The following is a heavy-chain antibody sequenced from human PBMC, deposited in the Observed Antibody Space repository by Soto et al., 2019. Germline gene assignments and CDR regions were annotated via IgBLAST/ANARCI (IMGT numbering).Heavy chain of an antibody. CDR2: ISGSDSRT. CDR1: GFTFSRYA. V-gene: IGHV3-23*01. J-gene: IGHJ4*02. D-gene: IGHD3-9*01. Sequence: GGSLRLSCAGSGFTFSRYAMTWVRQAPGRGLEWVSAISGSDSRTYYAASVKGRFTVSRDNSKNTLYLQMNSLRVEDTAVYYCATSFRYFDNWGQGTRVTVSS. CDR3: ATSFRYFDN.